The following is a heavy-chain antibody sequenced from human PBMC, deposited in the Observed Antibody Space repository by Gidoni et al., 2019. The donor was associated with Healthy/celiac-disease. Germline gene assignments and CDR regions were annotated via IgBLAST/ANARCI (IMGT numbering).Heavy chain of an antibody. J-gene: IGHJ4*02. V-gene: IGHV1-2*02. Sequence: QVQLVQSGAEVKKPGASVKVSCKASGYTFTGYYMHWVRQAPGQGLEWMGWINHNSGGTNYAQKFQGRVTMTRDTSISTAYMELSRLRSDDTAVYYCARESSIAARSTDYWGQGTLVTVSS. CDR2: INHNSGGT. CDR3: ARESSIAARSTDY. D-gene: IGHD6-6*01. CDR1: GYTFTGYY.